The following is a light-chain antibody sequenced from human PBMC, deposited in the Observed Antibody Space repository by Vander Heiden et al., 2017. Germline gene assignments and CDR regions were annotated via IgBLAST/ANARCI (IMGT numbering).Light chain of an antibody. Sequence: QSLLTQPRSVSGAPVQGVTSTGTGGPANIGAGFDVHRYHHLQGTVPKLIIDVNINRPPGVLDRFSVSRSGNTASLAITGLQAEDEADYYCQSYPSSLSMGVVGTGTTLTVL. CDR1: PANIGAGFD. CDR2: VNI. J-gene: IGLJ1*01. CDR3: QSYPSSLSMGV. V-gene: IGLV1-40*01.